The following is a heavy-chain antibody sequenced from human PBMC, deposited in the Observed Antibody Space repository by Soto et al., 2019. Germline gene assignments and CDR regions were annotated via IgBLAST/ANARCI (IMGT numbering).Heavy chain of an antibody. CDR2: IWYDGSNK. Sequence: QVQLVESGGGVVQPGRSLRLSCAASGFTFSNYGMHWVRQAPGKGLEWVAVIWYDGSNKFYADSVKGRFTISRDNSKNTRYLQKNSRRAEDTAVYYCARELGKYQTHFDYWGPGTLVTVSS. V-gene: IGHV3-33*01. CDR1: GFTFSNYG. D-gene: IGHD2-2*01. CDR3: ARELGKYQTHFDY. J-gene: IGHJ4*02.